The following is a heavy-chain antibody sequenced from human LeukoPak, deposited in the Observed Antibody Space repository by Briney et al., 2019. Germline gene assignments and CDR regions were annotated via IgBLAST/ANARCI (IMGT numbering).Heavy chain of an antibody. Sequence: SETLSLTCTVSGGSISSYYWSWIRQPPGKGLEWIGYIYYSGSTNYNPSLKSRVTISVDTSKNQFSLKLSSVTAADTAVYYCARHGVLYTAFDYWGQGTLVTVSS. CDR1: GGSISSYY. D-gene: IGHD3-16*01. V-gene: IGHV4-59*08. CDR3: ARHGVLYTAFDY. J-gene: IGHJ4*02. CDR2: IYYSGST.